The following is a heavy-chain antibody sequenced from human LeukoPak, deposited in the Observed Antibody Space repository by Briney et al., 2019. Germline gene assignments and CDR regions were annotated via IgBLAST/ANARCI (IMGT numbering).Heavy chain of an antibody. D-gene: IGHD3-10*01. CDR2: IYHSGST. CDR1: GYSISSGYY. J-gene: IGHJ4*02. Sequence: SETLSLTCTVSGYSISSGYYWGWIRQPPGKGLEWIGSIYHSGSTNYNPSLKSRVTISVDTSKNQFSLKLSSVTAADTAVYYCASSDGSGSYPHYFDYWGQGTLVTVSS. V-gene: IGHV4-38-2*02. CDR3: ASSDGSGSYPHYFDY.